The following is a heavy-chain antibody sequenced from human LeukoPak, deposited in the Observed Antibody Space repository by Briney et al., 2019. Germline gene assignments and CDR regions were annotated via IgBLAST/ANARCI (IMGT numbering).Heavy chain of an antibody. CDR3: ANLEIDILTGYRTYYFDY. D-gene: IGHD3-9*01. V-gene: IGHV3-7*01. CDR1: GFTFSSYW. Sequence: GGSLRLSCAASGFTFSSYWMSWVRQAPGKGLEWVANIKQDGSEKYYEDSVKGRFTISRDNAKNSLYLQMNSLRAEDTAVYYCANLEIDILTGYRTYYFDYWGQGTLVTVSS. CDR2: IKQDGSEK. J-gene: IGHJ4*02.